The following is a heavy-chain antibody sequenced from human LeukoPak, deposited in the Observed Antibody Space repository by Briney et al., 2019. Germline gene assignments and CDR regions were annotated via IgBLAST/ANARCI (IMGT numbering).Heavy chain of an antibody. J-gene: IGHJ4*02. CDR3: ARDQRYCSSSSCPCEPFDY. CDR2: IKQDGSEK. CDR1: GFTFSSYC. D-gene: IGHD2-2*01. V-gene: IGHV3-7*05. Sequence: PGGSLRLSCAASGFTFSSYCVSWVRQAPGKGLEWVANIKQDGSEKYYVDSVKGRFTISRDNAKNSLYLQMNSLRAEDTAVYYCARDQRYCSSSSCPCEPFDYWGQGTLVTVSS.